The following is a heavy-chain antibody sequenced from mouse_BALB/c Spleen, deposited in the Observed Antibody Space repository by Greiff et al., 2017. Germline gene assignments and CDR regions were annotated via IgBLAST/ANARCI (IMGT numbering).Heavy chain of an antibody. CDR3: ARGLRGYFDV. J-gene: IGHJ1*01. Sequence: VKLMESGPELVKPGASVRISCKASGYTFTSYYIHWVKQRPGQGLEWIGWIYPGNVNTKYNEKFKGKATLTADKSSSTAYMQLSSLTSEDSAVYFCARGLRGYFDVWGAGTTVTVSS. CDR1: GYTFTSYY. D-gene: IGHD2-2*01. V-gene: IGHV1S56*01. CDR2: IYPGNVNT.